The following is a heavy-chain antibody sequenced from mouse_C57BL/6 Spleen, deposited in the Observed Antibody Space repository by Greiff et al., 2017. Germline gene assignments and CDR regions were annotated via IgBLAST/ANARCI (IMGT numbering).Heavy chain of an antibody. V-gene: IGHV1-52*01. CDR2: INPSDSET. CDR3: ARSDGNSGGFAY. J-gene: IGHJ3*01. D-gene: IGHD2-1*01. CDR1: GYTFTSYW. Sequence: QVQLQQPGAELVRPGSSVKLSCKASGYTFTSYWMHWVKQRPIQGLEWIGNINPSDSETHYNQKFKDKATLTVDKSSSTAYMQLSSLTSEDSAVYYGARSDGNSGGFAYWGKGTLVTVSA.